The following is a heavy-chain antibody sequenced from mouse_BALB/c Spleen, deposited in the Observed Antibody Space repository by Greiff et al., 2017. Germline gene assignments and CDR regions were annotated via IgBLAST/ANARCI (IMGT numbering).Heavy chain of an antibody. V-gene: IGHV1S56*01. CDR1: GYTFTSYY. J-gene: IGHJ4*01. Sequence: VQLQQSGPELVKPGASVRISCKASGYTFTSYYIHWVKQRPGQGLEWIGWIYPGNVNTKYNEKFKGKATLTADKSSSTAYMQLSSLTSEDSAVYFCARSLITTVVDNYAMDYWGQGTSVTVSS. D-gene: IGHD1-1*01. CDR2: IYPGNVNT. CDR3: ARSLITTVVDNYAMDY.